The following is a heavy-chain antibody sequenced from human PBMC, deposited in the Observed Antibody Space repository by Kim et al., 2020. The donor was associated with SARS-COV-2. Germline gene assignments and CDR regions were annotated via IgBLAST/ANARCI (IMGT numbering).Heavy chain of an antibody. Sequence: SANAVKARSTTSRDNSKTTLNLQMNSLRAEDTAVYYCARDTTRTYGMDVWGQGTTVTVSS. V-gene: IGHV3-53*01. CDR3: ARDTTRTYGMDV. D-gene: IGHD1-1*01. J-gene: IGHJ6*02.